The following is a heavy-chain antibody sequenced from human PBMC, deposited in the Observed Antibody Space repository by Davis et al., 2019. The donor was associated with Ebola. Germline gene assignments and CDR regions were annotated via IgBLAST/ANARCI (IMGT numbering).Heavy chain of an antibody. CDR3: ARDAQTPGEAEQLDF. CDR2: ISGYNGNM. J-gene: IGHJ4*02. CDR1: GYTFRNYG. V-gene: IGHV1-18*01. Sequence: ASVKVSCKASGYTFRNYGITWVRQAPGQGLEWMGWISGYNGNMKYADKVQDRVIMTADTSTNIADMELRGLTSDDTAVYYCARDAQTPGEAEQLDFWGQGTLVSVSS. D-gene: IGHD1/OR15-1a*01.